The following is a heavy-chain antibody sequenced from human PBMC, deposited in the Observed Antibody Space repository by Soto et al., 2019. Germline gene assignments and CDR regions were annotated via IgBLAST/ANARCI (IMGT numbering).Heavy chain of an antibody. CDR2: IYYSGST. CDR1: GGSISSGGYY. D-gene: IGHD6-6*01. J-gene: IGHJ4*02. Sequence: QVQLQESGPGLVKRSQTLSLTCTVSGGSISSGGYYSSWIRQHPGKGLEWIGYIYYSGSTYYNPSLKSRVTISVDTSKNQFSLKLSSVTAADTAVYYCARVGPYSSSSRGEDYWGQGTLVTVSS. V-gene: IGHV4-31*03. CDR3: ARVGPYSSSSRGEDY.